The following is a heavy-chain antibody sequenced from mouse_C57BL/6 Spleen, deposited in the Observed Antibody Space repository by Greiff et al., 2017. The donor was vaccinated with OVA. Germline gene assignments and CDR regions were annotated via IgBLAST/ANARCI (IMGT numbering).Heavy chain of an antibody. CDR3: ARRLPGDYFDY. CDR2: INYDGSST. CDR1: GFTFSDYY. J-gene: IGHJ2*01. V-gene: IGHV5-16*01. D-gene: IGHD2-2*01. Sequence: EVKLMESEGGLVQPGSSMKLSCTASGFTFSDYYMAWVRQVPEKGLEWVANINYDGSSTYYLDSLKSRFIISRDNAKNILYLQMSSLKSEDTATYYCARRLPGDYFDYWGQGTTLTVSS.